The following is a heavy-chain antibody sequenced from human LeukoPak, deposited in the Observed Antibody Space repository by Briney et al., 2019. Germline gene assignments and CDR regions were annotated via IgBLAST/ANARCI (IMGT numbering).Heavy chain of an antibody. CDR2: ISSSSSYI. CDR1: GFTFSSYS. V-gene: IGHV3-21*01. J-gene: IGHJ4*02. CDR3: ARDRFRRMTTVTFFDY. Sequence: GGSLRLSCAASGFTFSSYSMNWVRQAPGKGLEWVSSISSSSSYIYYADSVKGRFTISRDNAKNSLYLQMNSLRAEDTAVYYCARDRFRRMTTVTFFDYWGQRTLVTVSS. D-gene: IGHD4-17*01.